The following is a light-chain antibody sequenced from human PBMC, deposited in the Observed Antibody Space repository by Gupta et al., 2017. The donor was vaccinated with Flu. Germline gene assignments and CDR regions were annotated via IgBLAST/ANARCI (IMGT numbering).Light chain of an antibody. CDR1: QNINTY. Sequence: DIQMTQSPSSLSASVGDRVTITFRASQNINTYLNWYQEKPGKAPKVLIYAASSLQSGVPSRFSGSGSGTEFTLTINRLPAEDFVTYYCLQSYSNPFTFGQGTKVDIK. CDR3: LQSYSNPFT. J-gene: IGKJ3*01. V-gene: IGKV1-39*01. CDR2: AAS.